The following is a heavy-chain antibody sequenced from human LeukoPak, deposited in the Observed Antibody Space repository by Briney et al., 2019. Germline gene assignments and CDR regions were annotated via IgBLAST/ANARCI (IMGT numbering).Heavy chain of an antibody. CDR2: IWYDGSNK. D-gene: IGHD6-19*01. CDR1: GFTFSSYG. Sequence: GRSLRLSCAASGFTFSSYGMHWVRQAPGKGLEWVAVIWYDGSNKYYADSVKGRFTISRDNSKNTLYLQMNSLRAEDTAVYYCARESSAWSVGYFDYWGQGTLVTASS. V-gene: IGHV3-33*01. CDR3: ARESSAWSVGYFDY. J-gene: IGHJ4*02.